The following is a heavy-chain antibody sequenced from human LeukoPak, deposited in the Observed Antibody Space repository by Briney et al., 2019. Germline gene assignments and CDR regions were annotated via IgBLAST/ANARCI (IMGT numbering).Heavy chain of an antibody. Sequence: SETLSLTCIVSGGSISTNYWSWIRQPPGKGLEWIGYTYYSGSTYYNPSLESRVTISVDTSKNEFSLKLSSVTAADTAVYYCARRNDPYGLDVWGQGTTVTVSS. CDR3: ARRNDPYGLDV. D-gene: IGHD1-1*01. V-gene: IGHV4-59*08. CDR2: TYYSGST. J-gene: IGHJ6*02. CDR1: GGSISTNY.